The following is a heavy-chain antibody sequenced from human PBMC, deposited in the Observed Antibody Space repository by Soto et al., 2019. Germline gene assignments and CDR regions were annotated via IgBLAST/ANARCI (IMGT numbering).Heavy chain of an antibody. V-gene: IGHV4-61*01. Sequence: PSETLSLTCTVSGGSVSSGSYYWSWIRQPPGKGLEWIGYIYYSGGTNYNPSLKSRVTISVDTSKNQFSLKLSSMTAADTAVYYCARGSMAIFGVVIMGANWFDPWGQGTLVTVSS. CDR1: GGSVSSGSYY. D-gene: IGHD3-3*01. CDR3: ARGSMAIFGVVIMGANWFDP. J-gene: IGHJ5*02. CDR2: IYYSGGT.